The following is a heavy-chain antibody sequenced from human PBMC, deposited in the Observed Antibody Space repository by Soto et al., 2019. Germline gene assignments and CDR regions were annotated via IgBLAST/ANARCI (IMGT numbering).Heavy chain of an antibody. CDR1: GFSFSDYA. J-gene: IGHJ4*02. Sequence: PGGSLRLSCAASGFSFSDYAMSWVRQAPGKGLEWVSVISESGGSTHYADSVRGRFAVSRDNSKNSLSLRMNSLRDEDTAVYFCAKRRPYSSGWYSPIFDYWGQGALVTDSS. D-gene: IGHD6-13*01. V-gene: IGHV3-23*01. CDR3: AKRRPYSSGWYSPIFDY. CDR2: ISESGGST.